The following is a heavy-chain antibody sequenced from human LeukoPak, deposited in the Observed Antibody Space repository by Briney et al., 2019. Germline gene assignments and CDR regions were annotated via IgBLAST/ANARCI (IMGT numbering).Heavy chain of an antibody. D-gene: IGHD6-19*01. Sequence: GGSLRLSCAASGFTLSSYEMNWVRQAPGKGLEWVSYISSSGSTIYYADSVKGRFTISRDNAKNSLYLQMNSLRAEDTAVYYCARKIAVAGKHYFDYWGQGTLVTVSS. CDR3: ARKIAVAGKHYFDY. J-gene: IGHJ4*02. CDR2: ISSSGSTI. V-gene: IGHV3-48*03. CDR1: GFTLSSYE.